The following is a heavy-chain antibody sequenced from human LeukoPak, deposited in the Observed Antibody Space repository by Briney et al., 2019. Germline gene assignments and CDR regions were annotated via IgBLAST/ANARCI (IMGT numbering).Heavy chain of an antibody. Sequence: PGGSLRLSCAASGFTFSSYAMSWVRQAPGKGLEWVSFIRYDGSNKYYADSVKGRFTISRDNSKNTLYLQMNSLRAEDTAVYYCALLNDDYGLGGDFDYWGQGTLVTVSS. CDR2: IRYDGSNK. J-gene: IGHJ4*02. D-gene: IGHD4-17*01. CDR3: ALLNDDYGLGGDFDY. CDR1: GFTFSSYA. V-gene: IGHV3-30*02.